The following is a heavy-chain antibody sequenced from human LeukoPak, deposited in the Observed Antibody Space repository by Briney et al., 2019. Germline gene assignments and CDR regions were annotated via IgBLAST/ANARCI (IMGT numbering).Heavy chain of an antibody. V-gene: IGHV3-30*18. Sequence: GGSLRLSCAASGFRFSSHGMHWVRQAPGKGLEWVAFISIGGSNKYYTDSVKGRFTISRDNSKNTLYLQMNSLKTEDTAVYFCAKDLFSSDWYGDGFDYWGQGTLVTVSS. CDR2: ISIGGSNK. CDR3: AKDLFSSDWYGDGFDY. J-gene: IGHJ4*02. CDR1: GFRFSSHG. D-gene: IGHD6-19*01.